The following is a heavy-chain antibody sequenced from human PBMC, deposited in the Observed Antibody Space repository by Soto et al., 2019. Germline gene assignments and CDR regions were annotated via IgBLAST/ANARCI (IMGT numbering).Heavy chain of an antibody. CDR3: VRAYSYGPPPSYFYYIGF. D-gene: IGHD5-18*01. CDR1: GFIFSAYD. J-gene: IGHJ6*03. V-gene: IGHV3-13*01. Sequence: PGVSLRLSFAASGFIFSAYDMHWFRQATGKGLEWVSAIGTAGDTYYPGSVKGRFTVSRENAKNSLYLQMNSLTVGDTAVYYCVRAYSYGPPPSYFYYIGFWGKGTTDIVSS. CDR2: IGTAGDT.